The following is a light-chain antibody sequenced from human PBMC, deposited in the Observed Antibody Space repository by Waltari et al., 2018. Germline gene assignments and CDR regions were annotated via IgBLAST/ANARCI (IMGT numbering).Light chain of an antibody. J-gene: IGKJ1*01. V-gene: IGKV1-5*03. CDR3: LQYNSDPWT. Sequence: DIQVTQSPSTLPASVGYRVTIPCRASQSIVVWLAWYQQKPGKAPRLLIYKASYLESGVPSRFSGSGSGTEFTLTISSLQADDFATYYCLQYNSDPWTFGQGTKVEIK. CDR1: QSIVVW. CDR2: KAS.